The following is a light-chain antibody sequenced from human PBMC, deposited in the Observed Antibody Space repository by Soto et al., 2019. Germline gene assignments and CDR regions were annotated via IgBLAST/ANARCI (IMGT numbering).Light chain of an antibody. CDR1: SGHSSYA. CDR2: LNSDGSH. J-gene: IGLJ2*01. Sequence: QPVLTQSPSASASLGASVKLTCTLSSGHSSYAIAWHQQQPEKGPRYLMKLNSDGSHSKGDGIPDRFSGSSSGAERYLTISRLQSEDEADYYCQTWGTGTPVVFGGGTKVTVL. V-gene: IGLV4-69*01. CDR3: QTWGTGTPVV.